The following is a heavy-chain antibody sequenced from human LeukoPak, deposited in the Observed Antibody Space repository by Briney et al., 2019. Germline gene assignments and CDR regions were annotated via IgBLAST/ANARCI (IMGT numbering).Heavy chain of an antibody. CDR2: IYHSGST. J-gene: IGHJ3*02. CDR3: AREFNYDFWSGYRTPDAFDI. Sequence: PSETLSLTCAVSGGSISSGGYYWSWIRQPPGKGLEWIGYIYHSGSTYYNPSLKSRVTISVDRSKNQFSLKLSSVTAADTAVYYCAREFNYDFWSGYRTPDAFDIWGQGTMVTVSS. CDR1: GGSISSGGYY. V-gene: IGHV4-30-2*01. D-gene: IGHD3-3*01.